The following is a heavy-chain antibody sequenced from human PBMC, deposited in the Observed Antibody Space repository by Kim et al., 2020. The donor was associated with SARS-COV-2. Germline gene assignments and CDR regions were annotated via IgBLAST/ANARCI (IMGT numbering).Heavy chain of an antibody. D-gene: IGHD2-15*01. CDR1: GGSISSSNW. CDR3: ASRQGCSAVRCPPENWFDP. J-gene: IGHJ5*02. CDR2: IFHSGIP. Sequence: SETLSLTCAVSGGSISSSNWWSWVRQPPGTGLEWIGEIFHSGIPNYNPSLKSRVTMTVDKSKNPFSLKLNSVAAADTAVYYCASRQGCSAVRCPPENWFDPWGQGTLVIVSS. V-gene: IGHV4-4*02.